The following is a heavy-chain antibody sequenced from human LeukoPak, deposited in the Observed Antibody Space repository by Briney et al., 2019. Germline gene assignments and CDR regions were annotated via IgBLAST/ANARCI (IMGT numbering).Heavy chain of an antibody. J-gene: IGHJ4*02. D-gene: IGHD1-26*01. CDR3: ARDATRSVIVGAEDGFDY. V-gene: IGHV1-18*01. Sequence: ASVKVSCKASGYSFISYGISWVRQAPGQGLEWMGWISAHNGNTNYAQKLQGRVTMTIDISTTTAYMELRSLRSDDTAIYYCARDATRSVIVGAEDGFDYWGQGTLVTVSS. CDR1: GYSFISYG. CDR2: ISAHNGNT.